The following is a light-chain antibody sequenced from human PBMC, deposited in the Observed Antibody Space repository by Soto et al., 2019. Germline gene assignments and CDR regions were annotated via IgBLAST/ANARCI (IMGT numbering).Light chain of an antibody. CDR1: SSDVGGYNY. CDR3: NSHAGSNDFVV. Sequence: QSVLTQPPSASGSPGQSVTISCTGSSSDVGGYNYVSWYQQRPGKAPKLLIYEVSKRPSGVPDRFSGSKSGNTASLTVSELQAEDEANYYCNSHAGSNDFVVFGGGTKLTVL. V-gene: IGLV2-8*01. CDR2: EVS. J-gene: IGLJ2*01.